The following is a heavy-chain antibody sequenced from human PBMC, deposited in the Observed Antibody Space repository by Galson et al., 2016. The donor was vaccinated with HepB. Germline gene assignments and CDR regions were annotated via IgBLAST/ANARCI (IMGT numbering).Heavy chain of an antibody. CDR3: AKRHYYGSGSFDY. J-gene: IGHJ4*02. V-gene: IGHV3-23*01. CDR1: GFTFSNYG. CDR2: VSYSGGCT. Sequence: SLRLSCAASGFTFSNYGVSWVRQAPGKGLEWVSTVSYSGGCTYYADSVKGRFTISRDNSKNTLFLQMNSLRGEDKAIYYCAKRHYYGSGSFDYWGQGTLVTVSS. D-gene: IGHD3-10*01.